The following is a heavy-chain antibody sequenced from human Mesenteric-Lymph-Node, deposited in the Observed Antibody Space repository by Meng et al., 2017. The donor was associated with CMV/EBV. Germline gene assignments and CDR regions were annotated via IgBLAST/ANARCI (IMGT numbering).Heavy chain of an antibody. CDR3: ARGTFYPKEYSSSPPFDY. CDR2: IYYSGST. Sequence: SETLSLTCTVSGGSISSGDYYWSWIRQPPGKGLEWIGYIYYSGSTYYNPSLKSQVTISVDTSKNQFSLKLSSVTAADTAVYYCARGTFYPKEYSSSPPFDYWGQGTLVTVSS. CDR1: GGSISSGDYY. V-gene: IGHV4-30-4*08. J-gene: IGHJ4*02. D-gene: IGHD6-6*01.